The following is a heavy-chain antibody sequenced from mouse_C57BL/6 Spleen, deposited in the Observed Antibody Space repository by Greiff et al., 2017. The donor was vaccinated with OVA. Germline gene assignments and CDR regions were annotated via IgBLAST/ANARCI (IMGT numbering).Heavy chain of an antibody. CDR1: GYTFTSYW. V-gene: IGHV1-55*01. CDR3: AREEVYDYYVDY. J-gene: IGHJ2*01. Sequence: QVQLQQPGAELVKPGASVKMSCKASGYTFTSYWITWVKQRPGQGLEWIGDIYPGSGSTNYNEKFKSKATLTVDTSSSTAYMQLSSLTSEDSAVDYCAREEVYDYYVDYWGQGTTLTVSS. D-gene: IGHD2-3*01. CDR2: IYPGSGST.